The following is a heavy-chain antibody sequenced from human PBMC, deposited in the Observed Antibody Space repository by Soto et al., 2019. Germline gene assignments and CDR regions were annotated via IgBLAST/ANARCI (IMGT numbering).Heavy chain of an antibody. Sequence: SVTLCLPCAVYGGTISDYYCSWIRQTPGKGLEWIGEINHSGSTNYNPSLKSRVTISVDTSKNQFSLKLSSVTAADTAVYYCARVGITMDYWGQGTLVTVSS. V-gene: IGHV4-34*01. J-gene: IGHJ4*02. CDR3: ARVGITMDY. CDR1: GGTISDYY. CDR2: INHSGST. D-gene: IGHD3-10*01.